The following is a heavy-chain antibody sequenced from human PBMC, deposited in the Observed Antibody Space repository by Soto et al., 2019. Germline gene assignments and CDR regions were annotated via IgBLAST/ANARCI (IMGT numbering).Heavy chain of an antibody. D-gene: IGHD5-12*01. J-gene: IGHJ4*01. V-gene: IGHV3-23*01. Sequence: EVQLLESGGGLVQPGGSLRLSCAASGFTFSSYAMSWVRQAPGKGLEWVSAISGSGGSTYYADSVKGRFTISRDNSKNTLYLQMNSLRAEDTAVYYCAKDGPPSTTPVAVFDYWGQRTLVTVSS. CDR2: ISGSGGST. CDR3: AKDGPPSTTPVAVFDY. CDR1: GFTFSSYA.